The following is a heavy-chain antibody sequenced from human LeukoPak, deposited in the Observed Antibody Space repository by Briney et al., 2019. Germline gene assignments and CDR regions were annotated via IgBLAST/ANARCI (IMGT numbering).Heavy chain of an antibody. J-gene: IGHJ4*02. D-gene: IGHD2-15*01. CDR1: GFTFSSYA. Sequence: PGGSLRLSCAASGFTFSSYAMSWVRQAPGKGLEWVSAISGSGGSTYYADSVKGRFTISRDNSKNTLYLQMNCLRAEDTAVYYCAKGALVVVAATLHLFDYWGQGTLVTVSS. CDR2: ISGSGGST. V-gene: IGHV3-23*01. CDR3: AKGALVVVAATLHLFDY.